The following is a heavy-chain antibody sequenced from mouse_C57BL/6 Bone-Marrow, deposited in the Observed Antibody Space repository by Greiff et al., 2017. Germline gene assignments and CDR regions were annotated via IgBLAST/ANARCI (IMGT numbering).Heavy chain of an antibody. Sequence: QVQLQQPGAELVRPGTSVKLSCKASGYTFTSYWMHWVKQRPGQGLEWIGVIDPSDSYTNYNQKFKGKATLTVDKSSSTAYMQLSSLTSEDSAVYYCASPYYGRSYYWGQGTTLTVSS. J-gene: IGHJ2*01. CDR3: ASPYYGRSYY. D-gene: IGHD1-1*01. CDR2: IDPSDSYT. CDR1: GYTFTSYW. V-gene: IGHV1-59*01.